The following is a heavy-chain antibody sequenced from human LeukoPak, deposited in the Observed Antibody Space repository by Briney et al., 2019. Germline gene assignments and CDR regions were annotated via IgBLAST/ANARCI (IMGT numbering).Heavy chain of an antibody. J-gene: IGHJ4*02. Sequence: VASVKVSCKVSGYSLTELSLHWVRHAPGKGLEWMGGFDPDDGKKIYAQKFQGRLTMTDDTSTDTSYMDLSRLTSDDTAVYFCATLLWYGAGWGQGTLVTVSS. CDR3: ATLLWYGAG. V-gene: IGHV1-24*01. CDR2: FDPDDGKK. D-gene: IGHD3-10*01. CDR1: GYSLTELS.